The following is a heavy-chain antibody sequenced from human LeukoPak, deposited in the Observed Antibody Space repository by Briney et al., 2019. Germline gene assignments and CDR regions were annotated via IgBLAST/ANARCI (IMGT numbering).Heavy chain of an antibody. CDR1: GGSISSGSYY. Sequence: SETLSLTCTVYGGSISSGSYYWSWLRQPAGKGLEWIGRIYTSGSTNYNPSLKSRVTISVDTSKNQFSLKLSSVTAADTAVYYCAREGHDYYDSSGYYGRNWFDPWGQGTLVTVSS. CDR3: AREGHDYYDSSGYYGRNWFDP. V-gene: IGHV4-61*02. J-gene: IGHJ5*02. CDR2: IYTSGST. D-gene: IGHD3-22*01.